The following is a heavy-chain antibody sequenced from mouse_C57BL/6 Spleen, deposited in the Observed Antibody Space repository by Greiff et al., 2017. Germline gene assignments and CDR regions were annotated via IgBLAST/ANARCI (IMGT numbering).Heavy chain of an antibody. CDR1: GFTFSSYA. CDR2: ISDGGSYT. Sequence: EVQLVESGGGLVKPGGSLKLSCAASGFTFSSYAMSWVRQTPEKRLEWVATISDGGSYTYYPDNVKGRFTISRDNAKNNLYLQMSHLKSEDTAMYYCARGVYYDYSFDYWGQGTTLTVSS. CDR3: ARGVYYDYSFDY. D-gene: IGHD2-4*01. J-gene: IGHJ2*01. V-gene: IGHV5-4*01.